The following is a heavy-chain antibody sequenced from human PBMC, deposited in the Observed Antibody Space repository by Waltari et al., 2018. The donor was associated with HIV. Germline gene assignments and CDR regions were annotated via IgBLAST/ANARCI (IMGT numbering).Heavy chain of an antibody. J-gene: IGHJ4*02. Sequence: EVQLVESGGGVVKPGGSLRLSWAASGFPFSNAGMTRVRQAPGKGLEWVGRIKSRADGGTTDHAAPVKDRFTISRDDSKSTLFLQMNSLKTEDTAVYYCTTAPDYWGQGTLVTVSS. CDR1: GFPFSNAG. V-gene: IGHV3-15*01. CDR3: TTAPDY. CDR2: IKSRADGGTT.